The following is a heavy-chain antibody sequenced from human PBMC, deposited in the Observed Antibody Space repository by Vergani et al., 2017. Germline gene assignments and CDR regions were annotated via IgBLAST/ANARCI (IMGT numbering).Heavy chain of an antibody. V-gene: IGHV1-3*01. CDR3: ERDPVTMVRGDGAFDI. Sequence: QVQLVQSGAEVKKPGASVKVSCKASGYTFTSYAMHWVRQAPGQRLEWMGWINAGNGNTKYSQKFQGRVTITRDTSASTAYMELSSLRSEDTAVYYCERDPVTMVRGDGAFDIWGQGTMVTVSS. D-gene: IGHD3-10*01. CDR2: INAGNGNT. CDR1: GYTFTSYA. J-gene: IGHJ3*02.